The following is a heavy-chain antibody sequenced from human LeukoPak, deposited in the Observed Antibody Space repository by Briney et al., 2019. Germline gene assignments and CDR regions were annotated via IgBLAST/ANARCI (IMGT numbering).Heavy chain of an antibody. CDR3: ARVAIWGAITFDY. J-gene: IGHJ4*02. CDR1: GYTFTGYY. D-gene: IGHD1-26*01. CDR2: IDPNSGGT. Sequence: ASVKVSCKASGYTFTGYYMHWVRQAPGQGLEWMGWIDPNSGGTNYAQKFQGRVTMTRDTSISTAYMELSRLRSDDTAVYYCARVAIWGAITFDYWGQGTLVTVSS. V-gene: IGHV1-2*02.